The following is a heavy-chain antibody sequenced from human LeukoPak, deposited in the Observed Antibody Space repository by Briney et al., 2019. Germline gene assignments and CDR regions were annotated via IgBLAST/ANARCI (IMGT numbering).Heavy chain of an antibody. CDR2: IYYSGST. Sequence: PSETLSLTGTVSGGSISSYYWSWIRQPPGKGLEWIGYIYYSGSTNYNPSLKSRVTISVDTSKNQFSLKLSSVTAADTAVYYCARDYAFDIWGQGTMVTVSS. CDR3: ARDYAFDI. V-gene: IGHV4-59*01. J-gene: IGHJ3*02. CDR1: GGSISSYY.